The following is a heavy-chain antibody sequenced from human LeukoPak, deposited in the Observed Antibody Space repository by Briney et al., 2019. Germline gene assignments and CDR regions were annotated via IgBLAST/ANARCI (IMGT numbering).Heavy chain of an antibody. J-gene: IGHJ5*02. Sequence: GGPLRLSCAASGFTVSSNYMSWVRQAPGKGLEWVSVIYSGGSTYYADSVKGRFTISRDNSKNTLYLQMNSLRAEDTAVYYCAREGSSWANNWFDPWGQGTLVTVSS. CDR3: AREGSSWANNWFDP. V-gene: IGHV3-66*01. CDR1: GFTVSSNY. CDR2: IYSGGST. D-gene: IGHD6-13*01.